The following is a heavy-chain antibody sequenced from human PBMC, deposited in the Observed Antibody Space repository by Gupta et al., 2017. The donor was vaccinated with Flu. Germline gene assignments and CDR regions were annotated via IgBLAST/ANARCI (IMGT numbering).Heavy chain of an antibody. CDR1: DDYA. CDR2: ISWNSGRI. D-gene: IGHD5-12*01. V-gene: IGHV3-9*01. Sequence: DDYAMHWVRQAPGKGLEWVSGISWNSGRIGYADSVKGRFTISRDNAKNALYLQMNSMRAEDTALYYCAKLRWRQLRDYFDDWGQGTMVTVSS. J-gene: IGHJ4*02. CDR3: AKLRWRQLRDYFDD.